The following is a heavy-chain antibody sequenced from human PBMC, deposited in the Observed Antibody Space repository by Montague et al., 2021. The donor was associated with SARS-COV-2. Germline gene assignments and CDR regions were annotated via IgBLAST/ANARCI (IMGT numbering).Heavy chain of an antibody. CDR3: AREDRWNWFDP. Sequence: SETLSLTCAVYGGAFLGFYWGGNRHAPEKGLKWVGEIKHSGSTNYNPSLKNRVTMSVDTSKKEFSLHMRSVTAADTAVYYCAREDRWNWFDPWGQGTLVIASS. D-gene: IGHD5-24*01. CDR1: GGAFLGFY. CDR2: IKHSGST. V-gene: IGHV4-34*10. J-gene: IGHJ5*02.